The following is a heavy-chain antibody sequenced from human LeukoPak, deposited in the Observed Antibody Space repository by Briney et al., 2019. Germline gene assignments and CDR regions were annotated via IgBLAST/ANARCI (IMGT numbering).Heavy chain of an antibody. J-gene: IGHJ3*02. CDR1: GYTFTSYG. CDR3: ARNFYDSSGYYSAFDI. CDR2: ISAYKGNT. D-gene: IGHD3-22*01. V-gene: IGHV1-18*01. Sequence: ASVKLSCKASGYTFTSYGISWVRQAPGQRLEWMGWISAYKGNTIYAQKLQGRVTMTTDTSTSTAYMELRSLRSDDTAVYYCARNFYDSSGYYSAFDIWGQGTMVTVSS.